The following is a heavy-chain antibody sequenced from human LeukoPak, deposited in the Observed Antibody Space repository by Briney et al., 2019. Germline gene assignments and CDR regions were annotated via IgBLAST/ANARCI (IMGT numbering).Heavy chain of an antibody. CDR1: GFTFSDYG. J-gene: IGHJ4*02. CDR2: IFSDGGTT. V-gene: IGHV3-23*01. D-gene: IGHD6-6*01. CDR3: ARVDSSSSDY. Sequence: GGSLRLSCTASGFTFSDYGMSWVRQAPGKGLEWVSTIFSDGGTTYYADSVKGRLTISRDNSKNTLYLQMNSLRAEDTAVYYCARVDSSSSDYWGQGTLVTVSS.